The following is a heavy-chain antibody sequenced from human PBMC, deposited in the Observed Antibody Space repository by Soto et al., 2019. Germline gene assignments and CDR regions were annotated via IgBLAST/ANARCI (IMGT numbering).Heavy chain of an antibody. V-gene: IGHV1-46*01. CDR1: GYTFTSYY. D-gene: IGHD3-22*01. J-gene: IGHJ4*02. CDR2: INPSGGST. CDR3: ARDWARYYYDSSGYSYFDY. Sequence: QVQLVQSGAEVKKPGASVKVSCKASGYTFTSYYMHWVRQAPGQGLEWMGIINPSGGSTSYAQKFQGRVTMTRDTSTSTVYMELSSLRSEDTAVYYCARDWARYYYDSSGYSYFDYWGQGTLVTVSS.